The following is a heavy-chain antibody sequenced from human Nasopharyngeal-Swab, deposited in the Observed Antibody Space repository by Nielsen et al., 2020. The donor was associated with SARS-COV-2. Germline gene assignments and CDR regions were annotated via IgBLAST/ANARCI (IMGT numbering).Heavy chain of an antibody. CDR3: ARVKDSCPDY. J-gene: IGHJ4*02. CDR2: INHSGST. V-gene: IGHV4-34*01. CDR1: GGSFSGYY. D-gene: IGHD2-15*01. Sequence: SETLSLTCAVYGGSFSGYYWSWIRQPPGKGLEWTGEINHSGSTNYNPSLKSRVTISVDTSKNQFSLKLSSVTAADTAVYYCARVKDSCPDYWGQGTLVTVSS.